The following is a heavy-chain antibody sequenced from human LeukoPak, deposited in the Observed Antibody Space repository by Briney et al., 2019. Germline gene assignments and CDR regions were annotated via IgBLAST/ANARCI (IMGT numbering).Heavy chain of an antibody. D-gene: IGHD3-16*02. J-gene: IGHJ4*02. V-gene: IGHV4-34*01. Sequence: SETLSLTCAVYGGSFSGYYWSWIRQPPGKGLEWIGEINHSGSTNYSPSLKSRVTISVDTSKNQFSLKLSSVAAADTAVYYCARVEPYYDYVWGSYRYTFDYWGQGTLVTVSS. CDR1: GGSFSGYY. CDR2: INHSGST. CDR3: ARVEPYYDYVWGSYRYTFDY.